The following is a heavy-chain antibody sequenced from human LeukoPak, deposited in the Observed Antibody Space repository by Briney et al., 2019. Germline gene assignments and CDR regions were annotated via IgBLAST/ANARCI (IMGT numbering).Heavy chain of an antibody. D-gene: IGHD1-1*01. V-gene: IGHV3-53*04. CDR1: GFTVNSNY. CDR2: IYSGGST. J-gene: IGHJ3*02. CDR3: ASGRKRGAFDI. Sequence: PGGSLRLFCAASGFTVNSNYMSWVRQAPGKGLEWVSVIYSGGSTYYADSVKGRFTFSRHNSKNTLYLQMNSLRAEDTAVYYCASGRKRGAFDIWGQGTMVTVSS.